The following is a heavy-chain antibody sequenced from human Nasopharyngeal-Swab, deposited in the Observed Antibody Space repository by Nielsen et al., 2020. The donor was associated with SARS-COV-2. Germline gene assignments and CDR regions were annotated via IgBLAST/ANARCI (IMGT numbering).Heavy chain of an antibody. V-gene: IGHV4-59*13. Sequence: PGKGLEWIGYIYYSGRTNYNPSLKSRVTISVDTSKNQFSLKLSSVTAADTAVYYCARGRGVAARRDYYYYGMDVWGQGTTVTVSS. D-gene: IGHD6-6*01. J-gene: IGHJ6*02. CDR3: ARGRGVAARRDYYYYGMDV. CDR2: IYYSGRT.